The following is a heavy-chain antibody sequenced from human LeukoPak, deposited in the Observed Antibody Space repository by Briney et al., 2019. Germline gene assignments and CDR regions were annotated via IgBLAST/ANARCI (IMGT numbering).Heavy chain of an antibody. CDR2: ISYDGSNK. V-gene: IGHV3-30-3*01. J-gene: IGHJ4*02. Sequence: PGGSLRLSCAASGFTFSSYWMSWVRQAPGKGLEWVALISYDGSNKYYGDSVKGRFTISRDNSKKTLYLQMNSLRAEDTAVYYCARDPFPNDFWSGYPDYWGQGTLVTVSS. CDR1: GFTFSSYW. D-gene: IGHD3-3*01. CDR3: ARDPFPNDFWSGYPDY.